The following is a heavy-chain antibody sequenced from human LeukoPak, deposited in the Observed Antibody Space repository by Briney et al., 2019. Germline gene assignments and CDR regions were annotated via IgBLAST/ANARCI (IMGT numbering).Heavy chain of an antibody. CDR1: GYTPPPYD. V-gene: IGHV1-8*01. Sequence: ASVRVSCEASGYTPPPYDINWVRQAAGQGLEGMGWMNLKSGNTDYAQKFQGRVSMTRNTSISTAYMELSSLRSEDTAVYYCARGGYLSDSSGWLLFDYWGQGTLVTVSS. J-gene: IGHJ4*02. CDR3: ARGGYLSDSSGWLLFDY. D-gene: IGHD6-19*01. CDR2: MNLKSGNT.